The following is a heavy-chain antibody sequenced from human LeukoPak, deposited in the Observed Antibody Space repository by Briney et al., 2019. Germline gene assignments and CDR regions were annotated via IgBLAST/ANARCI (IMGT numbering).Heavy chain of an antibody. CDR3: ARDRSEMATIRWFDP. J-gene: IGHJ5*02. Sequence: SETLSLTCAVYGGSFSGYYWSWIRQPPGKGLEWIGEINHSGSTNYNPSLKSRVTISVDTSKNQFSLKLSPVTAADTAVYYCARDRSEMATIRWFDPWGQGTLVTVSS. D-gene: IGHD5-24*01. CDR2: INHSGST. V-gene: IGHV4-34*01. CDR1: GGSFSGYY.